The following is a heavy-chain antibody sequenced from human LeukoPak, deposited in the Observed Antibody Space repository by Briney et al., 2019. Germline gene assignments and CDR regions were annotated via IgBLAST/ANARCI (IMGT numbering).Heavy chain of an antibody. Sequence: GGSLRLSCAASGFTFSSYAMSWVRQAPGKGLAWVSAISGSGGSTYYADSVKGRFTISRDNSKNTLYLQMNSLRAEDTAVYYCARWMIAAAYYFDYWGQGTLVTVSS. CDR2: ISGSGGST. D-gene: IGHD6-13*01. V-gene: IGHV3-23*01. CDR3: ARWMIAAAYYFDY. J-gene: IGHJ4*02. CDR1: GFTFSSYA.